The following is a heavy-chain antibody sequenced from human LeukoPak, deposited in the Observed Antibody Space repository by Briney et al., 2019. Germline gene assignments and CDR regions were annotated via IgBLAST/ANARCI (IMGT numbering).Heavy chain of an antibody. Sequence: SETLSLTCTVSGGSISSFYWSWIRQPPGKRLEWIGYNHYSGSTNYNPSLKSRVTISLDTSKNQFSLKLNSVTAADTAVYYCARGLTGYGAVFDYWGQGTLVTVSS. D-gene: IGHD1-14*01. CDR1: GGSISSFY. J-gene: IGHJ4*02. V-gene: IGHV4-59*08. CDR3: ARGLTGYGAVFDY. CDR2: NHYSGST.